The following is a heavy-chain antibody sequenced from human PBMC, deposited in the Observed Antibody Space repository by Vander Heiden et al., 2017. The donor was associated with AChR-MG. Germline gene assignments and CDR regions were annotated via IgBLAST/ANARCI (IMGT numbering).Heavy chain of an antibody. CDR3: ARGGGTYYYDSSGYQPFDY. V-gene: IGHV4-31*03. J-gene: IGHJ4*02. CDR2: IYYGGST. D-gene: IGHD3-22*01. CDR1: GDSISSSGYY. Sequence: QVQLQESGPGLVKPSQILSLTCTVSGDSISSSGYYWSWIRQRPGKGLEWIAYIYYGGSTYYNPSLKSRVTISLDTSKNQFSLKLNSVTAADTAVYYCARGGGTYYYDSSGYQPFDYWGQGTLVTVTS.